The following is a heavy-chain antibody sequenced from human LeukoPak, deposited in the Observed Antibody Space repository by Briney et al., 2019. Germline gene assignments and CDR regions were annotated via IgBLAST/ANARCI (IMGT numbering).Heavy chain of an antibody. CDR1: GHTFTSYG. CDR2: ISAYNGNT. CDR3: ARDEYCSSTSCSKGSNYFDY. V-gene: IGHV1-18*01. D-gene: IGHD2-2*01. Sequence: ASVKVSCKASGHTFTSYGISWVRQAPGQGLEWMGWISAYNGNTNYAQKLQGRVTMTTDTSTSTAYMELRSLRSDDTAVYYCARDEYCSSTSCSKGSNYFDYWGQGTLVTVSS. J-gene: IGHJ4*02.